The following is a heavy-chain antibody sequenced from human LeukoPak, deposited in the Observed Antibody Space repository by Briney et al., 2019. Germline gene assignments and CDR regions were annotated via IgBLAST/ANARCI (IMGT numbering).Heavy chain of an antibody. CDR1: GGSISSYY. CDR2: IYYSGST. Sequence: SETLSLTCTVPGGSISSYYWSWIRQPPGKGLEWIGYIYYSGSTNYNPSLKSRVTISVDTSKNQFSLKLSSVTAADTAVYYCAREGGSYPWSFDYWGQGTLVTVSS. V-gene: IGHV4-59*01. CDR3: AREGGSYPWSFDY. D-gene: IGHD1-26*01. J-gene: IGHJ4*02.